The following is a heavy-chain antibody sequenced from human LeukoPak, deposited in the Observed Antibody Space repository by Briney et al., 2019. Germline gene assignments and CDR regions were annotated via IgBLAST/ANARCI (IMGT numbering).Heavy chain of an antibody. CDR2: TSSDLNVK. D-gene: IGHD3-10*01. Sequence: GGSLRLSCAASGFTFRNYVIHWARQAPGKGLEWVAVTSSDLNVKLYADSVKGRFTISRDNSRSTLYLQMNSLRPEDTAIYYCAREGDYGSGSPPSLYFDYWGQGTLVTVSS. CDR3: AREGDYGSGSPPSLYFDY. CDR1: GFTFRNYV. J-gene: IGHJ4*02. V-gene: IGHV3-30-3*01.